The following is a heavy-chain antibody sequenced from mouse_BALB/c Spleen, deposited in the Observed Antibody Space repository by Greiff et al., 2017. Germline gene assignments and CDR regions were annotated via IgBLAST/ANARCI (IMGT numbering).Heavy chain of an antibody. D-gene: IGHD2-4*01. CDR3: ARLIYYDYDGFAY. V-gene: IGHV7-3*02. Sequence: EVQGVESGGGLVQPGGSLRLSCATSGFTFTDYYMSWVRQPPGKALEWLGFIRNKANGYTTEYSASVKGRFTISRDNSQSILYLQMNTLRAEDSATYYCARLIYYDYDGFAYWGQGTLVTVSA. CDR1: GFTFTDYY. CDR2: IRNKANGYTT. J-gene: IGHJ3*01.